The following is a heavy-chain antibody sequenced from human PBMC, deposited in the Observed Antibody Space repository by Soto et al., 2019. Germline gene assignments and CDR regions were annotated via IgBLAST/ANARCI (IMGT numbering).Heavy chain of an antibody. Sequence: ASVKVSCKASGYTFTSYGISWVRQAPGQGLEWMGWISAYNGNTNYAQKLQGRVTMTTDTSTSTAYMELRSLRSDDTAVYYCARVRILVVVAATRGGAFDIWGQGTMVTVS. CDR3: ARVRILVVVAATRGGAFDI. J-gene: IGHJ3*02. CDR2: ISAYNGNT. D-gene: IGHD2-15*01. V-gene: IGHV1-18*04. CDR1: GYTFTSYG.